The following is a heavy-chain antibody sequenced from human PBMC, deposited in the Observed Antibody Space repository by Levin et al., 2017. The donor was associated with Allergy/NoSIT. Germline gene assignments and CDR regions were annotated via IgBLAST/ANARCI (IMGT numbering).Heavy chain of an antibody. D-gene: IGHD3-10*01. J-gene: IGHJ4*02. CDR2: IYHSGST. CDR3: ARASITMVREAPFDY. CDR1: GGSISSGGYS. Sequence: SETLSLTCAVSGGSISSGGYSWSWIRQPPGKGLEWIGYIYHSGSTYYNPSLKSRVTISVDRSKNQFSLKLSSVTAADTAVYYCARASITMVREAPFDYWGQGTLVTVSS. V-gene: IGHV4-30-2*01.